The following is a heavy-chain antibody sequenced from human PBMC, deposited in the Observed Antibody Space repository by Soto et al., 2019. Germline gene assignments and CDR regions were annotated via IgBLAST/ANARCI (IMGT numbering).Heavy chain of an antibody. J-gene: IGHJ6*02. CDR2: ISYDGSNK. Sequence: GGSLRLSCAASGFLFPSYGLHWVRQAPGKGLEWVALISYDGSNKYYADSVKGRFTISRDNSKNTLYLQMNSLRAEDTAVYYCAKEKGSWVYGMDVWGQGT. CDR1: GFLFPSYG. CDR3: AKEKGSWVYGMDV. V-gene: IGHV3-30*18. D-gene: IGHD6-13*01.